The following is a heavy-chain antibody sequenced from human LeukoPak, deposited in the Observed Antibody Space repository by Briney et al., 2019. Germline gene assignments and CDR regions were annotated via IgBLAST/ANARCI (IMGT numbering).Heavy chain of an antibody. CDR3: ATFTHRRDSGLQVTIFGPTGFDP. D-gene: IGHD3-3*01. CDR1: GYTLTELS. Sequence: ASVKVSCKVSGYTLTELSMHWVRHAPGKGLEWMGGFDPEDGETIYAQKFQGRVTMTEDTSTDTAYMELSSLRSEDTAVYYCATFTHRRDSGLQVTIFGPTGFDPWGQGTLVTVSS. CDR2: FDPEDGET. V-gene: IGHV1-24*01. J-gene: IGHJ5*02.